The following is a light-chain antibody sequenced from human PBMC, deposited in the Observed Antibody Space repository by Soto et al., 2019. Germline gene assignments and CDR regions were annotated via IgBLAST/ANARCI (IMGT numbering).Light chain of an antibody. J-gene: IGLJ2*01. V-gene: IGLV1-44*01. CDR2: SSN. Sequence: QSVLTQPPSASGTPGQRVTISCSGSSSNIGSNTVNWYQQLPGTAPKLLIDSSNQRPSGVPDRFSGSKSGTSASLAISGLQCEDEADYYCAVWDDSLNGVVFGGGTQLTVL. CDR3: AVWDDSLNGVV. CDR1: SSNIGSNT.